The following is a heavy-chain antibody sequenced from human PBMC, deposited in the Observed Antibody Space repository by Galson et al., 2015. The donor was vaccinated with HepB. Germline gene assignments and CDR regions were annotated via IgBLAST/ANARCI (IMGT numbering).Heavy chain of an antibody. D-gene: IGHD2-15*01. CDR1: GYTFTSYG. V-gene: IGHV1-18*01. J-gene: IGHJ4*02. CDR3: ARGGSGADD. CDR2: ISTSNGVT. Sequence: SVKVSCKASGYTFTSYGITWVRQAPGQGLEWMGRISTSNGVTKDAHKFQGRGSMITDTSTRTAYLELRSLQSDDTAVLYWARGGSGADDWRQGSLVTVSA.